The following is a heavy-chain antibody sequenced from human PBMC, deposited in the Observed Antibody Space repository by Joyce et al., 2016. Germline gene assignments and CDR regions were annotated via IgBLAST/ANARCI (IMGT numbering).Heavy chain of an antibody. J-gene: IGHJ6*02. D-gene: IGHD7-27*01. CDR2: LYYSGST. CDR1: GGSISLHY. Sequence: QVQLQESGPGLVKPSETLSLTCTVSGGSISLHYWRWIRQPPGKRLEWMGYLYYSGSTNYNPSLKSRVTISVDTSKNQFSLKLRSVSAADTAVYYCARGLGTPYGMDVWGQGTTVTVSS. V-gene: IGHV4-59*11. CDR3: ARGLGTPYGMDV.